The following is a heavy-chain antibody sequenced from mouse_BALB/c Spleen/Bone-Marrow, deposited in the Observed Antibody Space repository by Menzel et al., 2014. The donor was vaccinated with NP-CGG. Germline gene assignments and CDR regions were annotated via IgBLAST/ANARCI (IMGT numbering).Heavy chain of an antibody. J-gene: IGHJ3*01. Sequence: EVHLVESGGGLVQPGESLKLSCESNEYEFPSHDMSWVRKTPEKRLELVAAINSDGGSTYYPDTMERRFIISRDNSKKTRCLQMSSLRSEDTAFYYCASHGDYFGSSLFAYWGRGTLVTVSA. V-gene: IGHV5-2*01. CDR3: ASHGDYFGSSLFAY. CDR2: INSDGGST. D-gene: IGHD1-1*01. CDR1: EYEFPSHD.